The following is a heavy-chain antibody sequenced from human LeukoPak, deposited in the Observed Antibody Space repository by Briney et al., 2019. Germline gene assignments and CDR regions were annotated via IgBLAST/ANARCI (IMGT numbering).Heavy chain of an antibody. J-gene: IGHJ4*02. CDR3: AKVVVVVPAAMMDYFDY. CDR1: GFTFSSYG. CDR2: ISGSGGST. V-gene: IGHV3-23*01. D-gene: IGHD2-2*01. Sequence: PGGSLGLSCEASGFTFSSYGMSWVRQAPGKGLGWVPTISGSGGSTYYADSVKGRFTISRDNSKNTLYLQINSLRAEDTAVYYCAKVVVVVPAAMMDYFDYWGQGTLVTVSS.